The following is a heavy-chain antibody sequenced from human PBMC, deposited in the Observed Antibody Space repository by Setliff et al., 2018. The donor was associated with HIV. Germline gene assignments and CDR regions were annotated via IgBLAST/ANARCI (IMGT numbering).Heavy chain of an antibody. J-gene: IGHJ4*02. CDR3: TTFSSGYSTDDVDY. Sequence: PGGSLSLSCAASGFTFSNTWMSWVRQAPGKGLEWVGRIKSKTDGGTTDYAAPVKGRFTISRHDSKNTLYLQMNSLKTEDTAVYYCTTFSSGYSTDDVDYWGQGTLVTVSS. CDR1: GFTFSNTW. CDR2: IKSKTDGGTT. V-gene: IGHV3-15*01. D-gene: IGHD5-12*01.